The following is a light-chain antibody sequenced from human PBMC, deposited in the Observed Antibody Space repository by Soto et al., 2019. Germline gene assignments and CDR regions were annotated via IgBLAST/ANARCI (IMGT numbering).Light chain of an antibody. CDR2: AAS. CDR3: QQYNNWPRT. V-gene: IGKV3-15*01. CDR1: QSVGNY. J-gene: IGKJ1*01. Sequence: EVVMTQSPATLYVSPGERATLSCRASQSVGNYLAWYQQKPGQAPRLLIYAASTWAAGISPRFSVGGSVTEFTLTISSLQSEDFAVYYCQQYNNWPRTFGQGTKVGIK.